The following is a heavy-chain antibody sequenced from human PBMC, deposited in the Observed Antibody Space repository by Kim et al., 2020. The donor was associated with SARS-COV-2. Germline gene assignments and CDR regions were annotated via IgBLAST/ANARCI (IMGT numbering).Heavy chain of an antibody. CDR1: GFTFSDYY. D-gene: IGHD2-8*01. V-gene: IGHV3-11*06. CDR2: ISSSSSYT. Sequence: GGSLRLSCAASGFTFSDYYMSWIRQAPGKGLEWVSYISSSSSYTNYADSVKGRFTISRDNAKNSLYLQMNSLRAEDTAVYYCARPLGGYCTNGVCYPLTNYYYYGMDVWGQGTTVTVSS. J-gene: IGHJ6*02. CDR3: ARPLGGYCTNGVCYPLTNYYYYGMDV.